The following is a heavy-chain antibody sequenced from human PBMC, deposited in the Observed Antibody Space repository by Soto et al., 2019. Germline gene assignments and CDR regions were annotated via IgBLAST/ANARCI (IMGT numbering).Heavy chain of an antibody. J-gene: IGHJ4*02. Sequence: SETLSLTCTVSGGSVSSGSYYWSWIRQPPGKGLEWIGYIYYSGSTNYNPSLKSRVTISIDTSKNQFSLKLSSVTAADTAVYYCARDVGYGLIDYWGQGTLVTVSS. CDR1: GGSVSSGSYY. CDR3: ARDVGYGLIDY. V-gene: IGHV4-61*01. D-gene: IGHD5-18*01. CDR2: IYYSGST.